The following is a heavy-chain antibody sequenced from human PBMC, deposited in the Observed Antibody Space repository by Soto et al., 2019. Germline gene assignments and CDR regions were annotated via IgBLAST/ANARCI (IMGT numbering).Heavy chain of an antibody. CDR2: ISGSGGST. CDR1: GFTFSNYA. J-gene: IGHJ5*02. D-gene: IGHD1-1*01. Sequence: GGSLRLSCAASGFTFSNYAMSWVRQAPGRGLEWVSAISGSGGSTYFADSVKGRFTISRDNSKNTLYLQMSSLRAEDTAVYYCARDVDTTSHLNWFDPWGQGVMVTVSS. CDR3: ARDVDTTSHLNWFDP. V-gene: IGHV3-23*01.